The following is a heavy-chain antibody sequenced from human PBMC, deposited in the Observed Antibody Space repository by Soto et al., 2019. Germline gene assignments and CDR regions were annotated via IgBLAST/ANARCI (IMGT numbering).Heavy chain of an antibody. V-gene: IGHV3-13*01. CDR2: IGPAGDT. Sequence: EVQLVESGGGLVQPGGSLRLSCAASGFTFSSYDMHWDRQATGKGLEWVSAIGPAGDTYYPGSVKGRFTISRENAKNSLYLLMNSLRAGDTAVYYCARAGFGSPFDYWGQGTLVTVSS. CDR1: GFTFSSYD. J-gene: IGHJ4*02. CDR3: ARAGFGSPFDY. D-gene: IGHD3-16*01.